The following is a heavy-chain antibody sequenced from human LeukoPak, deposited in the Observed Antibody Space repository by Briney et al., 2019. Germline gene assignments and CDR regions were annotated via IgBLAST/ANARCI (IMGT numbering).Heavy chain of an antibody. V-gene: IGHV3-7*03. CDR1: GFTFSSYW. CDR3: ARDREAQGFRQHCYYYGMDV. D-gene: IGHD1-26*01. CDR2: IKQDGSEK. Sequence: GGSLRLSCAASGFTFSSYWMSWVRQAPGKGLEWVANIKQDGSEKYYVDSVKGRFTISRDNAKNSLYLQMNSLRAEDTAVYYCARDREAQGFRQHCYYYGMDVWGQGTTVTVSS. J-gene: IGHJ6*02.